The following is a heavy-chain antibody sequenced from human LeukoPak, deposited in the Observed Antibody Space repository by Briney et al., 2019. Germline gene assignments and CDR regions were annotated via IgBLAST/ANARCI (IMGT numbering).Heavy chain of an antibody. D-gene: IGHD4-17*01. CDR1: GYTFTSYA. CDR3: ARGETTVTTLTY. J-gene: IGHJ4*02. Sequence: ASVKVSCKASGYTFTSYAMHWVRQAPRQRLEWMGWINAGNGNTKYSQKFQGRVTITRDTSASTAYMELSSLRSEDTAVYYCARGETTVTTLTYWGQGTLVTVSS. CDR2: INAGNGNT. V-gene: IGHV1-3*01.